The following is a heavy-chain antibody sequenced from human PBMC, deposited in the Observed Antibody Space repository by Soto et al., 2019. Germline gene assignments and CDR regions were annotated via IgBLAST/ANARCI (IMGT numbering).Heavy chain of an antibody. CDR2: ISGSGGST. J-gene: IGHJ4*02. CDR1: GFTFSSYA. Sequence: GSLRLSCAASGFTFSSYAMSWVRQAPGKGLEWVSAISGSGGSTYYADSVKGRFTISRDNSKNTPYLQMNSLRAEDTAVYYCARHIVVVVAAVDYWGQGTLVTVSS. CDR3: ARHIVVVVAAVDY. V-gene: IGHV3-23*01. D-gene: IGHD2-15*01.